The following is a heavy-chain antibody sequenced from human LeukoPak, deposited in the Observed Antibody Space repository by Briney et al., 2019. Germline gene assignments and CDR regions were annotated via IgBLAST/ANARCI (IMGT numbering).Heavy chain of an antibody. CDR3: ATGAYCGGDCFDAFDI. CDR1: GGSIGSGGYY. D-gene: IGHD2-21*01. Sequence: SQTLSLTCTVSGGSIGSGGYYWSWIRQHPGTGLEWIGYIYYSGDTYYHPSLKSRATISVDTSKNQFSLKLTSVTAADTAIYYCATGAYCGGDCFDAFDIWGQGTMVTISS. CDR2: IYYSGDT. J-gene: IGHJ3*02. V-gene: IGHV4-31*03.